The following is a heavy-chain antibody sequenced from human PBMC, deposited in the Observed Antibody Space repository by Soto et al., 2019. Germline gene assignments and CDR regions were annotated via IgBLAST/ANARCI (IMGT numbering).Heavy chain of an antibody. D-gene: IGHD5-12*01. CDR3: AHRRISWLHFVGGYDY. CDR1: GFSLNTGGEG. CDR2: IYGDDNK. V-gene: IGHV2-5*02. J-gene: IGHJ4*02. Sequence: QITLKESGPTLVKPTQTLTLTCTFSGFSLNTGGEGVGWIRQPPGKALEWLALIYGDDNKRYSPSLKNRLTITKDTSKNQVVLTMTNMDPVDTATYYCAHRRISWLHFVGGYDYWGQGALVTVSS.